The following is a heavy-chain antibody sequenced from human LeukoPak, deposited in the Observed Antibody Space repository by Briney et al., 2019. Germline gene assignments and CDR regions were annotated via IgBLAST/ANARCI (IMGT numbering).Heavy chain of an antibody. J-gene: IGHJ6*03. CDR3: ASRGPSGYDNSYYYYYMDV. CDR2: IYYSGST. Sequence: SETLSLTCTVSGGSISSSSYYWGWIRQPPGKGLEWIGSIYYSGSTYYNPSLKSRVTISVDTSKNQFSLKLSSVTAADTAVYYCASRGPSGYDNSYYYYYMDVWGKGTTVTVSS. V-gene: IGHV4-39*01. D-gene: IGHD5-12*01. CDR1: GGSISSSSYY.